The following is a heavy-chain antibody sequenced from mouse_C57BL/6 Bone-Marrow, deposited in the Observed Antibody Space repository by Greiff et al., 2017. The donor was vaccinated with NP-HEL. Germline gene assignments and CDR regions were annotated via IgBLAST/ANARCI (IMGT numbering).Heavy chain of an antibody. CDR1: GYTFTSYW. Sequence: QVQLKQPGAELVKPGASVKLSCKASGYTFTSYWMHWVKQRPGQGLEWIGMIHPNSGSTNYTEKFKSKATLTVDKSSSTAYMQLSSLTSEDSAVYYCARWVPYDYDEGYYFDYWGQGTTRTVSS. D-gene: IGHD2-4*01. J-gene: IGHJ2*01. CDR2: IHPNSGST. V-gene: IGHV1-64*01. CDR3: ARWVPYDYDEGYYFDY.